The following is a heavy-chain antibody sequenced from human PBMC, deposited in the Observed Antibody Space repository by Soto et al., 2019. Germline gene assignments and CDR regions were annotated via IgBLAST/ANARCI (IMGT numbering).Heavy chain of an antibody. CDR2: IRSNGGTT. D-gene: IGHD3-16*01. CDR1: GFIFSSYV. J-gene: IGHJ4*02. CDR3: SRGEFLSSGGFFDY. Sequence: PGGSLRLSCSASGFIFSSYVMHWVRQAPGKGLEYVSAIRSNGGTTYYADSVKGRFTISRDNSKNTLYLQMTSLRAEDTAVYYCSRGEFLSSGGFFDYWGQGTLVTVSS. V-gene: IGHV3-64D*06.